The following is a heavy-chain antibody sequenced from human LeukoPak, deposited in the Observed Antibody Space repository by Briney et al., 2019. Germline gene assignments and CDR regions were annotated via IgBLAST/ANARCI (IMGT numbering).Heavy chain of an antibody. CDR3: SRDRPTTYYYYHMDV. Sequence: SETLSLTCTASGGSISSGNYYWSWIRQPAGKGLEWIVRMSTSETTNDNPSLNRLVTISVDTSNNQFSLKLSSVTAADTAVYYCSRDRPTTYYYYHMDVWGKGTTVTVSS. CDR1: GGSISSGNYY. J-gene: IGHJ6*03. D-gene: IGHD5-12*01. V-gene: IGHV4-61*02. CDR2: MSTSETT.